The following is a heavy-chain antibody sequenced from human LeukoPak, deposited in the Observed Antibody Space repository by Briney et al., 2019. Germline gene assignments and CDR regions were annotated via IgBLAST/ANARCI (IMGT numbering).Heavy chain of an antibody. D-gene: IGHD6-6*01. Sequence: PGESLKISCEASGYKFSSYWIGWVRQMPGKGLEWMGIIYPGDSDTRYSPSFQGQVTISADKSISTAYLQWSSLKASDTAMYYCARLSIAAQSGFDPWGKGTTVTVSS. CDR3: ARLSIAAQSGFDP. V-gene: IGHV5-51*01. CDR1: GYKFSSYW. J-gene: IGHJ6*04. CDR2: IYPGDSDT.